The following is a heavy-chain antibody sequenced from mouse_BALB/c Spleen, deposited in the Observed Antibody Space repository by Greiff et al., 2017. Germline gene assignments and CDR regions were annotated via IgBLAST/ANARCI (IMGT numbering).Heavy chain of an antibody. V-gene: IGHV1-9*01. CDR3: ARGYYGNYEFAY. CDR1: GYTFSSYW. CDR2: ILPGSGST. J-gene: IGHJ3*01. D-gene: IGHD2-1*01. Sequence: VKLMESGAELMKPGASVKISCKATGYTFSSYWIEWVKQRPGHGLEWIGEILPGSGSTNYNEKFKGKATFTADTSSNTAYMQLSSLTSEDSAVYYCARGYYGNYEFAYWGQGTLVTVSA.